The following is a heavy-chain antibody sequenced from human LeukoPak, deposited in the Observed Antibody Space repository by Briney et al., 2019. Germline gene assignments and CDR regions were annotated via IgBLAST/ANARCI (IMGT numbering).Heavy chain of an antibody. CDR1: GYTFTSYY. CDR2: INPSGGST. CDR3: ARDVPRYCRGGSCYPGFFDY. J-gene: IGHJ4*02. D-gene: IGHD2-15*01. Sequence: ASVKVSCKASGYTFTSYYMHWVRQAPGQGLEWMGIINPSGGSTSYAQKFQGRVTMTRDMSTSTVYMELSSLRSEDTAVYYCARDVPRYCRGGSCYPGFFDYWGQGTLVTVSS. V-gene: IGHV1-46*01.